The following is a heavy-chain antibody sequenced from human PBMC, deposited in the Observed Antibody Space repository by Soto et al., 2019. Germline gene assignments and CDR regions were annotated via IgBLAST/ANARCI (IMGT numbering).Heavy chain of an antibody. D-gene: IGHD3-9*01. V-gene: IGHV1-2*02. J-gene: IGHJ4*02. Sequence: ASVKVSCKASGYTFTGYYMHWVRQAPGQGLEWMGWINPNSGGTNYAQKFQGRVTMTRDTSISTAYMELSRLRSDDTAVYYCARFKRTDYDILTGYSDYWGQGTLVTVSP. CDR2: INPNSGGT. CDR3: ARFKRTDYDILTGYSDY. CDR1: GYTFTGYY.